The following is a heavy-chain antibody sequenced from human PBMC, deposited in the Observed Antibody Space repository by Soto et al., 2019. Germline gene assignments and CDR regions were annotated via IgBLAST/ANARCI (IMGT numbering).Heavy chain of an antibody. CDR1: GFTFSSYG. V-gene: IGHV3-30*18. D-gene: IGHD1-26*01. J-gene: IGHJ6*02. Sequence: GGSLRLSCAASGFTFSSYGMHWVRQAPGKGLEWVAVISYDGSNKYYADSVKGRFTISRGNSKNTLYLQMNSLRAEDTAVYYCAKGPSWISGGSYYHYYYGMDVWGQGTTVTVSS. CDR3: AKGPSWISGGSYYHYYYGMDV. CDR2: ISYDGSNK.